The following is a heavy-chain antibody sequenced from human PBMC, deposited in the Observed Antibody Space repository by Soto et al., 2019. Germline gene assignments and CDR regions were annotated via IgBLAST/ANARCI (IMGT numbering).Heavy chain of an antibody. Sequence: EVQLVESGGGLVQPGRSLRLSCAASGFTFDNDAMHWVRQAPGKGLEWVSGISWNSGSIGYADSVKGRFTISRDNAKNSLYLQMNSLRAEDTALYYCAKDRWELLRYWYFDLWGRGTLVTVSS. CDR3: AKDRWELLRYWYFDL. V-gene: IGHV3-9*01. J-gene: IGHJ2*01. D-gene: IGHD1-26*01. CDR1: GFTFDNDA. CDR2: ISWNSGSI.